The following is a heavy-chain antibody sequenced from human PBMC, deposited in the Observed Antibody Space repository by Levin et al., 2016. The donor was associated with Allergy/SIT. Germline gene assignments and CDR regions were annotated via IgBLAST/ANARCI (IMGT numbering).Heavy chain of an antibody. D-gene: IGHD3-22*01. V-gene: IGHV3-21*01. CDR2: IDSFSRYI. Sequence: GGSLRLSCATSGFSFSAYSMNWVRQAPGKGLEWVSSIDSFSRYIYYADSVKGRFTISRDNAKKSLYLQMHSLRAEDTAVYYCARMEETSYSDSSGYPVDYWGQGALVTVSS. J-gene: IGHJ4*02. CDR3: ARMEETSYSDSSGYPVDY. CDR1: GFSFSAYS.